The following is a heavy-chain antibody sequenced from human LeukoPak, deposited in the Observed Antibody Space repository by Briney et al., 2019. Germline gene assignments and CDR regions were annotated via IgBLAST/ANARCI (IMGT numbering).Heavy chain of an antibody. D-gene: IGHD3-10*01. V-gene: IGHV3-21*01. Sequence: GGSLRLSCAASGFTFSSYSMNWVRQAPGKGLEWVSSISSSSSYIYYADSVKGRFTISRDNAKNSLYLQMNSLRAEDTAVYYCARVPSMVRGPYYFDYWGQGTLVTVSS. J-gene: IGHJ4*02. CDR3: ARVPSMVRGPYYFDY. CDR2: ISSSSSYI. CDR1: GFTFSSYS.